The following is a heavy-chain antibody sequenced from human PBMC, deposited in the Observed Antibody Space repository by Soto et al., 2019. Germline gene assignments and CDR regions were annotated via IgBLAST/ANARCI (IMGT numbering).Heavy chain of an antibody. CDR1: GFAFGSSW. CDR2: IKGDGSAK. Sequence: EVQLVESGGGLVQPGGSLRLSCAASGFAFGSSWMTWVRQAPGKGLEWVANIKGDGSAKSYLDSVRGRFTVSRDNAENSLFLQMNILRAEDTALYYCARDVSLGSGGYYVDAFDIWGQGTMVTVSS. V-gene: IGHV3-7*05. CDR3: ARDVSLGSGGYYVDAFDI. J-gene: IGHJ3*02. D-gene: IGHD6-13*01.